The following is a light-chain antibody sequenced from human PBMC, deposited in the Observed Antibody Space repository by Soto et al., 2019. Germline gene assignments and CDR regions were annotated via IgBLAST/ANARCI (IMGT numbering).Light chain of an antibody. Sequence: QSVRTLPASVLRSPGQSRASSCTGTSIYIGSNHLLSWYQQHPGKAHTLMIYEVSKRPSGLSNRFSGSKSGNKASLTISGLQAEDEADYYCCYYAGSSTYVFGTGTKVTVL. CDR3: CYYAGSSTYV. CDR2: EVS. J-gene: IGLJ1*01. CDR1: SIYIGSNHL. V-gene: IGLV2-23*02.